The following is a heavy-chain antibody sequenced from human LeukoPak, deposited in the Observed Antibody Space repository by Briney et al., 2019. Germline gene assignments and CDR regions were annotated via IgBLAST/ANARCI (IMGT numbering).Heavy chain of an antibody. CDR2: MNPNSGNT. J-gene: IGHJ6*03. Sequence: GASVKVSCKASGYTFTSYDINWVRQATGQGLEWMGWMNPNSGNTGYAQKFQGRVTITRNTSISTAYMELSSLRSEDTAVYYCARAGLVGATLYYYYYMDVWGKGTTVTVSS. CDR3: ARAGLVGATLYYYYYMDV. CDR1: GYTFTSYD. D-gene: IGHD1-26*01. V-gene: IGHV1-8*03.